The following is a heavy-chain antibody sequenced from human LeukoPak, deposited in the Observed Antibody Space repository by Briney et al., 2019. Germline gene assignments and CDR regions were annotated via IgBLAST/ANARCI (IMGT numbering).Heavy chain of an antibody. CDR3: AKASRLLHGSGSYPGYFDY. Sequence: GGSLRLSCAASGFTLSSYAMSWVRQAPGKGLEWVSSISGSGDSTYYADSVKGRFTISRDNSKNTLYLQMNSLRAEDTAVYYSAKASRLLHGSGSYPGYFDYWGQGALVTVSS. D-gene: IGHD3-10*01. V-gene: IGHV3-23*01. J-gene: IGHJ4*02. CDR1: GFTLSSYA. CDR2: ISGSGDST.